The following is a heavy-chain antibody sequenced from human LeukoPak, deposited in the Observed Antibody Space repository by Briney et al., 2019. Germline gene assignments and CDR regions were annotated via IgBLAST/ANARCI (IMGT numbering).Heavy chain of an antibody. D-gene: IGHD6-13*01. CDR2: ISGSGGST. Sequence: GGSLRLFCSASGFTFSSYAMSWVRQAPGKGLEWVSAISGSGGSTYYADSVKGRFTISRDNSKNTLYLQMNSLRAEDTAVYYCAKENGQQLGARNWFDPWGQGTLVTVSS. V-gene: IGHV3-23*01. CDR1: GFTFSSYA. J-gene: IGHJ5*02. CDR3: AKENGQQLGARNWFDP.